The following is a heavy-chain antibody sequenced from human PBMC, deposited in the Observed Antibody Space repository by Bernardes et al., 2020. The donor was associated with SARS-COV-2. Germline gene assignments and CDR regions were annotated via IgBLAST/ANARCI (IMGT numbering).Heavy chain of an antibody. V-gene: IGHV3-23*05. CDR3: ARPTMTVAGTRWFDP. D-gene: IGHD6-19*01. Sequence: GSLRLSCAASGFAFATYAMAWFRQAPGKGLEWVSSIDSSTGSGTFYADSVKGRFTISRDNSHLYLQMNSLRVEDTAIYYCARPTMTVAGTRWFDPWRQGTLVTVSS. CDR2: IDSSTGSGT. J-gene: IGHJ5*02. CDR1: GFAFATYA.